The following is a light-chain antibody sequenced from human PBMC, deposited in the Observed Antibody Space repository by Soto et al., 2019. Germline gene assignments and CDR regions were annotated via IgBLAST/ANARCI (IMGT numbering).Light chain of an antibody. J-gene: IGKJ1*01. CDR2: GAS. Sequence: VMTEAPAPLSVSPGERATLSYRASQSVSINLAWYQQKPGQAPRLLIHGASTRAIGIPARFSGSGSGTEFTLTISSLQSEDFAVYYCQQYNNWPPWTFGQGTKVDIK. V-gene: IGKV3-15*01. CDR3: QQYNNWPPWT. CDR1: QSVSIN.